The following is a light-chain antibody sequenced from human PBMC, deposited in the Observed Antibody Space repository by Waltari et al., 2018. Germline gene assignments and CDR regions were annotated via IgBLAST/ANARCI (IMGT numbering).Light chain of an antibody. J-gene: IGLJ3*02. CDR3: CSFTSGSTWV. Sequence: QSALTQPASVSGSPGQSITISCTGTSSDVGGYNYVSWYQQHPGKAPKLLIFGGSNRPSGVSNRCAGSKSGNTASLTISGLQAEDESDYYCCSFTSGSTWVFGGGTKLTVL. V-gene: IGLV2-14*01. CDR1: SSDVGGYNY. CDR2: GGS.